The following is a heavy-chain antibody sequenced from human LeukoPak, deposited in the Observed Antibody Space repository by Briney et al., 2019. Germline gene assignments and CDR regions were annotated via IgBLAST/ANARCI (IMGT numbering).Heavy chain of an antibody. V-gene: IGHV3-74*01. D-gene: IGHD1-7*01. CDR2: INSDGSST. Sequence: PGGSLRLSCAASGFTFSSYWMHWVRQAPGKGLVWVSRINSDGSSTSYADSVKGRFTISRDNAKNTLYLQMNSLRAEDTAVYYCARDGWNYGYRDYYYGMDVWGQGTRSPSP. CDR3: ARDGWNYGYRDYYYGMDV. CDR1: GFTFSSYW. J-gene: IGHJ6*02.